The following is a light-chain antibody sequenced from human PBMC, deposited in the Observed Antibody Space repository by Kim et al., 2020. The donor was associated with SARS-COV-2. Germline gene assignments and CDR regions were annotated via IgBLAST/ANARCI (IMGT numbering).Light chain of an antibody. V-gene: IGKV3-11*01. Sequence: LSLSPGERATRSCRASQSVSSYLAWYQQKPGQAPRLLIYDASNRATGIPARFSGSGSGTDFTLTISSLEPEDFAVYYCQQRSNWLTFGGGTKVEIK. J-gene: IGKJ4*01. CDR3: QQRSNWLT. CDR1: QSVSSY. CDR2: DAS.